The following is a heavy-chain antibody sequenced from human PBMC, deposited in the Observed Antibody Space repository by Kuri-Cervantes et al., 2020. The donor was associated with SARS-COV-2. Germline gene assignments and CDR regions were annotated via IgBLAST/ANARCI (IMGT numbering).Heavy chain of an antibody. J-gene: IGHJ4*02. Sequence: SETLSLTCAVCGGSFSGYYWSWIRQPPGKGLEWIGYIYYSGSTNYNPSLKSRVTISVDTSKNQFSLKLSSVTAADTAVYYCASLGDYDDYWGQGTLVTVSS. V-gene: IGHV4-59*12. CDR2: IYYSGST. D-gene: IGHD4-17*01. CDR1: GGSFSGYY. CDR3: ASLGDYDDY.